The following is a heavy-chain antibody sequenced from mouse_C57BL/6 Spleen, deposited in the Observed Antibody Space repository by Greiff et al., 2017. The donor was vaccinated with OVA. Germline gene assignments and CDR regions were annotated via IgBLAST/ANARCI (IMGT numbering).Heavy chain of an antibody. V-gene: IGHV1-82*01. Sequence: VQLVESGPELVKPGASVKISCKASGYAFSSSWMNWVKQRPGKGLEWIGRIYPGDGDTNYNGKFKGKATLAADKSSSTAYMQLSSLTSEDSAVYFCARDYDEEAFAYWGQGTLVTVSA. CDR1: GYAFSSSW. D-gene: IGHD2-4*01. CDR3: ARDYDEEAFAY. CDR2: IYPGDGDT. J-gene: IGHJ3*01.